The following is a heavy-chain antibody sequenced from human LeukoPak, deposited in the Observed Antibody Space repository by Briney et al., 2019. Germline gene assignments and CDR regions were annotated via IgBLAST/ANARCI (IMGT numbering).Heavy chain of an antibody. J-gene: IGHJ4*02. V-gene: IGHV3-43*02. CDR1: GFTFDDYA. D-gene: IGHD2-21*02. CDR3: AKDLPYCGGDCYSGYFDY. Sequence: GGSLRLSCAASGFTFDDYAMHWVRQAPGKGLEWVSPISGDGGSTYYADSVKGRFTISRDNSKNSLYLQMNSLRTEDTALYYCAKDLPYCGGDCYSGYFDYWGQGTLVTVSS. CDR2: ISGDGGST.